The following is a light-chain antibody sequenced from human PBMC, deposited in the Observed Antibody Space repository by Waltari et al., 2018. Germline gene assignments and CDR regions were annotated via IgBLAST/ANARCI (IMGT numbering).Light chain of an antibody. J-gene: IGLJ1*01. CDR1: SSDVGNYNL. CDR2: EVT. V-gene: IGLV2-23*02. Sequence: QSGLAQPASASGSPGQSITITCTGPSSDVGNYNLVSWYQQRPGKAPRLLIYEVTKRAPGTSDRFSASKSGNTASLSISVLQAQEDEADYYCCSYVGLGTYVFGTGTKVTV. CDR3: CSYVGLGTYV.